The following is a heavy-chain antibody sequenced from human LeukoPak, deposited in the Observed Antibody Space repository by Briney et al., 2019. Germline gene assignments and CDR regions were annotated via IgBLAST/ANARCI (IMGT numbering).Heavy chain of an antibody. D-gene: IGHD3-22*01. V-gene: IGHV4-39*01. CDR3: ARRDDSSGYHKIFDY. CDR2: IYYGENT. J-gene: IGHJ4*02. CDR1: GVSIRSTIYY. Sequence: SETLSLTCIVSGVSIRSTIYYWGWIRQPPGKGLEWIGSIYYGENTYYNPSLKSRVTISIDTSKNQFYLKLSSLTAADTAVYYCARRDDSSGYHKIFDYWGPGTLVTVSS.